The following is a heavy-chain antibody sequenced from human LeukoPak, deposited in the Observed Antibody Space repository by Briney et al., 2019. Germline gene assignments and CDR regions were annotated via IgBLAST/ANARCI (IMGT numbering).Heavy chain of an antibody. CDR1: GGSISSGSYY. V-gene: IGHV4-61*02. Sequence: PSETQSLTCTVSGGSISSGSYYWSWIRQPAGKGLEWIGRIYTSGSTSYNPSLKSRVTISLDTSKNQFSLKLSSVTAADTAVYCSARYSSSSGVDYWGQGTLVTVSS. CDR2: IYTSGST. CDR3: ARYSSSSGVDY. D-gene: IGHD6-6*01. J-gene: IGHJ4*02.